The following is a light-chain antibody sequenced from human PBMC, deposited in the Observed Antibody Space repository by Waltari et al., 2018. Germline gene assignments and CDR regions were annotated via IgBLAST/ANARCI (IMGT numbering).Light chain of an antibody. CDR3: QQYGSSILCT. CDR1: QGVTASQ. J-gene: IGKJ3*01. Sequence: EIVLTQSPCTMSLSPGDRATLSCRASQGVTASQVPGYQRKPGQAPRLLIYGASTRDTGIPDRFRGTGSGTDCILTISGLEPEDFAVYFCQQYGSSILCTFGPGTKV. V-gene: IGKV3-20*01. CDR2: GAS.